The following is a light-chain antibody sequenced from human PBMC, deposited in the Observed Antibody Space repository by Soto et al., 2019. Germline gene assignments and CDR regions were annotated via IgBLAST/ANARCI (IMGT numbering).Light chain of an antibody. CDR1: TGAVSSGHF. CDR2: STS. Sequence: QTVVTQEPSLTVSPGGTVTLTCASNTGAVSSGHFPNWFQQKPGQAPRPLIYSTSNKHSWTPARFSGSLLGGKAALTLSGVRPEDEAEYYCLLYYGGVRVFGGGTKLTVL. V-gene: IGLV7-43*01. CDR3: LLYYGGVRV. J-gene: IGLJ2*01.